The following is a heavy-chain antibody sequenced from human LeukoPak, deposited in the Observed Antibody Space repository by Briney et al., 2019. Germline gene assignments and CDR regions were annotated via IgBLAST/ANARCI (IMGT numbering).Heavy chain of an antibody. D-gene: IGHD6-19*01. CDR3: ASSSGWYHRDAFDI. V-gene: IGHV1-2*06. CDR2: INPNSGGT. J-gene: IGHJ3*02. CDR1: GYTFTGYY. Sequence: ASVKVSCKASGYTFTGYYMHWVRQAPGQGLEWMGRINPNSGGTNYAQKFQGRVTMTRDTSISTAYMELSRLRSDDTAVYYCASSSGWYHRDAFDIWGQGTMVTDSS.